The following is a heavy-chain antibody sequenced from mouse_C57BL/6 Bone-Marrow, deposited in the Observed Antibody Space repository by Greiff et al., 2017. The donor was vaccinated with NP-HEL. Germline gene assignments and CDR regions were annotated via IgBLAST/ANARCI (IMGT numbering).Heavy chain of an antibody. CDR2: IDPNSGGT. CDR3: ARYYYGSSSFDY. D-gene: IGHD1-1*01. Sequence: QVQLQQSGAELVKPGASVKLSCTASGYTFTSYLMHWVKQRPGRGLEWIGWIDPNSGGTKYNEKFKSKATMTVDKPSSTAYLQLNSLTSEDSAVYYCARYYYGSSSFDYWGQGTTLTVSS. CDR1: GYTFTSYL. J-gene: IGHJ2*01. V-gene: IGHV1-72*01.